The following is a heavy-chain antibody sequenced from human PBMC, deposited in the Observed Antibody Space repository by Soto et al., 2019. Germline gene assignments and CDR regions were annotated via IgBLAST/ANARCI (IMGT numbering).Heavy chain of an antibody. J-gene: IGHJ5*02. CDR1: GGSISSGDYY. D-gene: IGHD3-16*01. CDR2: IYYSGST. V-gene: IGHV4-30-4*01. CDR3: ARDVLPGWFAP. Sequence: QVQLQESGPGLVKPSQTLSLTCTVSGGSISSGDYYWSWIRQPPGKGLEWFGYIYYSGSTYYNPSPESRVTISVDTSKNQFSLKLSSVTAADTAVYYCARDVLPGWFAPWGQGTLVTVSS.